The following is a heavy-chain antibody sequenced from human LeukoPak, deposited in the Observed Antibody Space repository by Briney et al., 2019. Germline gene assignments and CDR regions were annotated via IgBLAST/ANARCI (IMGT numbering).Heavy chain of an antibody. CDR3: RGSIWFGELSFGY. J-gene: IGHJ4*02. CDR1: GFTFSGSA. D-gene: IGHD3-10*01. CDR2: IRSKANSYAT. Sequence: QPGGSLKLSCAASGFTFSGSAMHWVRQASGKGLEWVGRIRSKANSYATAYAASVKGRFTISRDDSKNTAYLQMNSLKTEDTAVYYCRGSIWFGELSFGYWGQGTLVTVSS. V-gene: IGHV3-73*01.